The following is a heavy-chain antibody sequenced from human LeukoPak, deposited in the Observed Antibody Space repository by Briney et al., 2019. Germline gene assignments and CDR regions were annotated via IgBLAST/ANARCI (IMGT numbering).Heavy chain of an antibody. Sequence: NPSETLSLTCTVPGGPISSYHGGWGRQPAGKGLELVGRIYTSRSTTYNPPLKRRVTMSADTSKNQFSLKLSSVTAADTAVYYCASEAYSSSWHYYYMDVWGKGTTVTVSS. CDR2: IYTSRST. D-gene: IGHD6-13*01. V-gene: IGHV4-4*07. J-gene: IGHJ6*03. CDR1: GGPISSYH. CDR3: ASEAYSSSWHYYYMDV.